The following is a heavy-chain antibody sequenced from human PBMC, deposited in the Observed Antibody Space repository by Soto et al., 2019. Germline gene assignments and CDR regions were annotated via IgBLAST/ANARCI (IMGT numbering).Heavy chain of an antibody. CDR2: IKEDGSKE. J-gene: IGHJ6*03. CDR3: ARYANMDV. CDR1: GFTFSSCS. V-gene: IGHV3-7*01. Sequence: EVQVVESGGALVQPGGSLRLSCAASGFTFSSCSMSWVRQAPGKGLEWVANIKEDGSKENYADSVKGRFTISRDNAKNSLYLQMKSLRDEDTAVYYCARYANMDVWGKGTTVTVSS.